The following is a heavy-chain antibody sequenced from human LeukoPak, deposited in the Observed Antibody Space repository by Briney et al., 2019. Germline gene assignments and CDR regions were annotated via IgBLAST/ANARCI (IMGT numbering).Heavy chain of an antibody. Sequence: GGSLRLSCAAFGFTFSDYWMSWVRQAPGKRLERVANIEGDGTQKYYVDSVKGRFTISRENAKNSVYLQMNSLRAEDTAVYYCARDWVDTSEKVFDYWGQGTLVTVSS. V-gene: IGHV3-7*04. CDR3: ARDWVDTSEKVFDY. D-gene: IGHD5-18*01. CDR2: IEGDGTQK. CDR1: GFTFSDYW. J-gene: IGHJ4*02.